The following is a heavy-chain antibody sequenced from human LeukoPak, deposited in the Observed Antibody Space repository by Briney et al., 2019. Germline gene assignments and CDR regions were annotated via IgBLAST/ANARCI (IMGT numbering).Heavy chain of an antibody. J-gene: IGHJ3*02. V-gene: IGHV4-39*01. CDR2: IYNSGNT. CDR3: ASGPMMGWEVPNAFDI. D-gene: IGHD1-26*01. CDR1: GGSISSTYYY. Sequence: SETLSLTCTVSGGSISSTYYYWGWIRQPPGKGLEWIGSIYNSGNTYYSPSLKSRVTISVDTSKNQFSLKLSSVTAADTAIYYCASGPMMGWEVPNAFDIWGQRTMVTVSS.